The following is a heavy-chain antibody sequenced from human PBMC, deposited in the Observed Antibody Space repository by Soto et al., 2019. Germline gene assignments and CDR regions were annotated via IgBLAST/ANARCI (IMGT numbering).Heavy chain of an antibody. CDR2: IYYSGST. J-gene: IGHJ6*02. D-gene: IGHD1-26*01. V-gene: IGHV4-59*01. Sequence: QVQLQESGPGLVKPSETLSLTCTVSGGSISSYYWSWIRQPPGKGLEWIGDIYYSGSTNYNPSLKSRVTISVDTSKNQFSLRLSSVTAADTAVYYCARGHSGSYRTGEGYYYGMDVWGQGTTVTVSS. CDR3: ARGHSGSYRTGEGYYYGMDV. CDR1: GGSISSYY.